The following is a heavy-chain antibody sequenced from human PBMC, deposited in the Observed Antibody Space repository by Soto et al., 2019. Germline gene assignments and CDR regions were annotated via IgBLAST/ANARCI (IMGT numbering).Heavy chain of an antibody. J-gene: IGHJ3*02. Sequence: QLQLQESGPGLVKPSETLSLTCTVSGGSISSSSYYWGWIRQPPGKGLEWIGSIYYSGSTYYNPSLKSRVTISVDTSKNQFSLKLSSVTAADTAVYYCARSPINTIFGVVIIRAFDIWGQGTMVTVSS. CDR3: ARSPINTIFGVVIIRAFDI. CDR1: GGSISSSSYY. D-gene: IGHD3-3*01. V-gene: IGHV4-39*01. CDR2: IYYSGST.